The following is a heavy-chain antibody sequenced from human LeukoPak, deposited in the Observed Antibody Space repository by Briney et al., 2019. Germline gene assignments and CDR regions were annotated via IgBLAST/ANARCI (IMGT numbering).Heavy chain of an antibody. CDR3: ARTAPMYSSGWANYFDY. J-gene: IGHJ4*02. Sequence: GGSLRLSCAASGFNFNTYWMSWVRQAPGKGLEWVSVIYSGGSTYYADSVKGRFTISRDNSKNTLYLQMNSLRAEDTAVYYCARTAPMYSSGWANYFDYWGQGTLVTVSS. V-gene: IGHV3-53*01. D-gene: IGHD6-19*01. CDR2: IYSGGST. CDR1: GFNFNTYW.